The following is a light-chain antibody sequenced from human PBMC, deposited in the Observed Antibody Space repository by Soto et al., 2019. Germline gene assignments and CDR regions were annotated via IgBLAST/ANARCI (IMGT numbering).Light chain of an antibody. J-gene: IGKJ2*01. CDR2: KAS. Sequence: DIQMTQSPSTLSASVGDRITITCRASQSISNWLAWYQQKPGKAPKLLLYKASTLQSAVPSRFSGSGSGTQFTLTISSLQPDDFATYYCQQYNSYPYTFGQGTKLEIK. V-gene: IGKV1-5*03. CDR3: QQYNSYPYT. CDR1: QSISNW.